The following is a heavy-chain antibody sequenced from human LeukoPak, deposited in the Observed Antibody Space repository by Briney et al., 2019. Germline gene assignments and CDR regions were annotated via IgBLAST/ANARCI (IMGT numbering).Heavy chain of an antibody. CDR1: GGSISSSNW. CDR3: AREEYYDFWSGYYTSDYYGMDV. J-gene: IGHJ6*02. Sequence: SETLSLTCAVSGGSISSSNWWSWVRQPPGKGLEWIGEIYHSGSTNYNPSLKSRVTISVDKSKNQFSLKLSSVTAADTAVYYCAREEYYDFWSGYYTSDYYGMDVWGQGTTVTVSS. D-gene: IGHD3-3*01. V-gene: IGHV4-4*02. CDR2: IYHSGST.